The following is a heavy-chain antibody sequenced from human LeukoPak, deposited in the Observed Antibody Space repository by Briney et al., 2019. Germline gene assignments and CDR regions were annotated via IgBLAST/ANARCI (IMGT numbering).Heavy chain of an antibody. D-gene: IGHD1-26*01. Sequence: SETLSLTCAVSSYSISSGYYWGWIRQPPGKGLEWIGSIYHSGSTFYNPSLKSRVTISVDTSKNQFSLKLSSVTAADTAVYYCWSSDYFYMDVWGKGTTVTVSS. CDR3: WSSDYFYMDV. CDR2: IYHSGST. V-gene: IGHV4-38-2*01. CDR1: SYSISSGYY. J-gene: IGHJ6*03.